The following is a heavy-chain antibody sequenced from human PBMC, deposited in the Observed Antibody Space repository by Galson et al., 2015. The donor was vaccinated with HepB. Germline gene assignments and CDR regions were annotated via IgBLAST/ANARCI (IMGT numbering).Heavy chain of an antibody. J-gene: IGHJ6*02. CDR3: ASFFLPGLRGYYYGMDV. Sequence: SLRLSCAASGFTFSSHSMNWVRQAPGKGLEWVSYISSSSSTIYYADSVKGRFTIPRDNAKNSLYLQMNSLRAEDTAVYYCASFFLPGLRGYYYGMDVWGQGTTVTVSS. V-gene: IGHV3-48*04. CDR1: GFTFSSHS. CDR2: ISSSSSTI. D-gene: IGHD4-17*01.